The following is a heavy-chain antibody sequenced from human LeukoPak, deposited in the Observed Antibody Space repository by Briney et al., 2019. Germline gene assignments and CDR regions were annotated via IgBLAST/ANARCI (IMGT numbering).Heavy chain of an antibody. CDR2: IYYTGST. CDR1: GGSINGYY. CDR3: TRDRKDGYNP. D-gene: IGHD5-24*01. J-gene: IGHJ5*02. V-gene: IGHV4-59*01. Sequence: ETLSLTCTVSGGSINGYYWSWIRQPPGKGLEWIGYIYYTGSTGYNPSLKSRVTISLDTSKNQFSLNLDSVTAADTAVYFCTRDRKDGYNPWGQGILVTVSS.